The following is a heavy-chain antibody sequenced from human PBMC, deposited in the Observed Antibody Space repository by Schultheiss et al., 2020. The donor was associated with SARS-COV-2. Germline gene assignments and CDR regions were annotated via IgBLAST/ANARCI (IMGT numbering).Heavy chain of an antibody. Sequence: GGSLRLSCAASGFTFSSYAMSWVRQAPGKGLEWVSYISSSSSYIYYADSVKGRFTISRDNSKNTLYLQMNSLRAEDTAVYYCAREYCSSTSCYPVYYYYYYMDVWGKGTTVTVSS. CDR1: GFTFSSYA. V-gene: IGHV3-21*05. CDR2: ISSSSSYI. CDR3: AREYCSSTSCYPVYYYYYYMDV. D-gene: IGHD2-2*01. J-gene: IGHJ6*03.